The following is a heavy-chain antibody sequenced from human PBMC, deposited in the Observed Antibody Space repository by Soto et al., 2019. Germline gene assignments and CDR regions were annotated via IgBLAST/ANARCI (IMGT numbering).Heavy chain of an antibody. CDR2: INAGNGNT. D-gene: IGHD5-12*01. J-gene: IGHJ5*02. CDR1: GCTFSSYA. V-gene: IGHV1-3*01. CDR3: ARDYSGPEGFWFDP. Sequence: GASVKVSCKASGCTFSSYAISWVRQAPGQRLEWMGWINAGNGNTNYSQKFQGRVTITRDTSASTAYMELSSLRSEDTAVYYCARDYSGPEGFWFDPWGQGTLVTVSS.